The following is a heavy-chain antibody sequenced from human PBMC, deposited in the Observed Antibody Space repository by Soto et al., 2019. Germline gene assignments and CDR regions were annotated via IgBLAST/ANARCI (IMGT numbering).Heavy chain of an antibody. J-gene: IGHJ4*02. V-gene: IGHV3-48*03. CDR2: ISSSGSTI. Sequence: GGSLRLSCAASGFTFSSYEMNWVRQAPGKGLEWVSYISSSGSTIYYADSVKGRFTISRDNAKNSLYLQMNSLRAEDTAVYYCARDLFADLAVAGTIDYWGQGTLVTVPS. D-gene: IGHD6-19*01. CDR1: GFTFSSYE. CDR3: ARDLFADLAVAGTIDY.